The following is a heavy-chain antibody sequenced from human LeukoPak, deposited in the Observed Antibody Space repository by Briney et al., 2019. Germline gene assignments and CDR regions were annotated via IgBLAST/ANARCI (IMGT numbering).Heavy chain of an antibody. CDR1: GGTFSSYA. CDR3: ARLRSGWYGGDY. V-gene: IGHV1-69*13. J-gene: IGHJ4*02. Sequence: ASVKVSCKASGGTFSSYAISWVRQAPGQGLEWMGGIIPIFGTANYAQKFQGRVTITADESTSTAYMELSSLRSEDTAVYYCARLRSGWYGGDYWGQGTLVTVSS. CDR2: IIPIFGTA. D-gene: IGHD6-19*01.